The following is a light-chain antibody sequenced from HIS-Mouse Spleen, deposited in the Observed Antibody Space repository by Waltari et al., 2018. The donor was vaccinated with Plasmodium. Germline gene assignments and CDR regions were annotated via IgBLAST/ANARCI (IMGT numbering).Light chain of an antibody. CDR3: SSYAGSNNLV. Sequence: QSALTQPPSASGSPGQSVTIPCTGTSSDVGGYNYVSWYQQHPGKAPKLLIYEVSKRPSRVPVRFSGAKSGNTASLTVSGLQAEDEADYDCSSYAGSNNLVFGGGTRLTVL. V-gene: IGLV2-8*01. CDR2: EVS. CDR1: SSDVGGYNY. J-gene: IGLJ2*01.